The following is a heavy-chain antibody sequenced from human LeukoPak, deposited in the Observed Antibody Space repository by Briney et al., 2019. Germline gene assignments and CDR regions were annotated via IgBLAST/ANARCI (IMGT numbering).Heavy chain of an antibody. CDR3: AKDPYAGIAVAGFFDY. CDR1: GFTFSNAW. CDR2: ITGSGGST. J-gene: IGHJ4*02. V-gene: IGHV3-23*01. D-gene: IGHD6-19*01. Sequence: PGGSLRLSCAASGFTFSNAWMNWVRQAPGKGLEWVSPITGSGGSTYYADSVKGRFTISRDNSKNTLYLQMNSLRVEDTAVYYCAKDPYAGIAVAGFFDYWGQGTLVTVSS.